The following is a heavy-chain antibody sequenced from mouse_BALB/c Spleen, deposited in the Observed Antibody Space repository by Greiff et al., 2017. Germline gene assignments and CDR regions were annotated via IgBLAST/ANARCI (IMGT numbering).Heavy chain of an antibody. CDR1: GFSLTSYG. CDR3: ATDFWFTPLVAMGLFDY. D-gene: IGHD1-1*01. Sequence: VQLQESGPGLVAPSQSLSITCTVSGFSLTSYGVHWVRQPPGKGLEWLGVIWAGGSTNYNSALMSRLSISKDNSKSQVFLKMNSLQTDDTAMYSTATDFWFTPLVAMGLFDYWGQGTTLTVSS. CDR2: IWAGGST. V-gene: IGHV2-9*02. J-gene: IGHJ2*01.